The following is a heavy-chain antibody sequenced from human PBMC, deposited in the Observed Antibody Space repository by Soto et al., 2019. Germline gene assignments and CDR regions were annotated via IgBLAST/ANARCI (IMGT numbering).Heavy chain of an antibody. D-gene: IGHD6-13*01. V-gene: IGHV2-5*02. J-gene: IGHJ5*02. CDR2: IYWDDDK. CDR1: GFSLSTSGVG. Sequence: SGPTLVNHTQTLTLTCTFSGFSLSTSGVGVGWIRQPPGKALEWLALIYWDDDKRYSPSLKSRLTITKDTSKNQVVLTMTNMDPVDTATYYCAHRPYSIAAAGTLNWFDPWGQGTLVTVSS. CDR3: AHRPYSIAAAGTLNWFDP.